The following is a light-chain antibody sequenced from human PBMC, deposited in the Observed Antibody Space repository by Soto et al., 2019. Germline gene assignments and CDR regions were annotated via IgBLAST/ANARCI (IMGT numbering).Light chain of an antibody. V-gene: IGKV1-39*01. CDR2: DAY. J-gene: IGKJ2*01. Sequence: DIQMTQSPSSLSASVGDRVTITCRASQSISSYLNWYQQKPGQPPKLLIFDAYNLESGVPSRFSGSGSGTEFMLTIGSLQPDDFATYYCQQYETYFRYTFGQGTKLDTK. CDR3: QQYETYFRYT. CDR1: QSISSY.